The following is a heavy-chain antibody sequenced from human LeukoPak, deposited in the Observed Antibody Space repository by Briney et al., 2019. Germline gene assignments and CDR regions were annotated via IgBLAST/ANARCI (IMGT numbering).Heavy chain of an antibody. Sequence: NTSETLSLTFAVYGASFSGYYWSWIRQPPGEGLEWIGEINHSGSTNYNPSLKSRVTISVATSKNQFSLKLSSVTAADTAVYYCARWGYFDWLTLPYYYYGMDVWGKGTTVTVSS. D-gene: IGHD3-9*01. CDR1: GASFSGYY. V-gene: IGHV4-34*01. J-gene: IGHJ6*04. CDR2: INHSGST. CDR3: ARWGYFDWLTLPYYYYGMDV.